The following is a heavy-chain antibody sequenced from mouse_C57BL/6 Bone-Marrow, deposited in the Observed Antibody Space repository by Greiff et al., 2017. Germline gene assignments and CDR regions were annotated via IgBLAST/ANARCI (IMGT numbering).Heavy chain of an antibody. CDR2: IDPENGDT. V-gene: IGHV14-4*01. D-gene: IGHD1-1*01. Sequence: EVQVVESGAELVRPGASVKLSCTASGFNIKDDYMHWVKQRPEQGLEWIGWIDPENGDTEYASKFQGKATITADTSSNTAYLQLSSLTSEDTAVYYCTLYYYGSSPYAMDYWGQGTSVTVSS. CDR3: TLYYYGSSPYAMDY. CDR1: GFNIKDDY. J-gene: IGHJ4*01.